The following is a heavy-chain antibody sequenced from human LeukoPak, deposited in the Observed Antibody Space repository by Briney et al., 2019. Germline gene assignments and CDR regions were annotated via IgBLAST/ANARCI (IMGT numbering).Heavy chain of an antibody. CDR1: GYTFTGYY. V-gene: IGHV1-2*02. Sequence: ASVKVSCKASGYTFTGYYIHWVRQAPGQGLEWMGWINPNSGGTNSAQKFQGRVTMTRDTSISTAHMELSRLRSDDTAVYYCARASRITMIPADYWGQGTLVTVSS. D-gene: IGHD3-22*01. CDR2: INPNSGGT. CDR3: ARASRITMIPADY. J-gene: IGHJ4*02.